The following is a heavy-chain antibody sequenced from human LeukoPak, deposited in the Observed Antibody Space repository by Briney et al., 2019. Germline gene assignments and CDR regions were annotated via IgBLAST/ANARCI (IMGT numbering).Heavy chain of an antibody. CDR2: INPNNGGT. CDR1: GYTFTDYY. D-gene: IGHD2-8*01. V-gene: IGHV1-2*02. CDR3: ARGLQGYCTNGVCSMAFDI. J-gene: IGHJ3*02. Sequence: ASVKVSCKASGYTFTDYYMHWVRQAPGQGLAWMGWINPNNGGTNYAQKFQGRVTMTRDTSISTAYMELSRLRSDDTAVYYCARGLQGYCTNGVCSMAFDIWGQGTMVTVSS.